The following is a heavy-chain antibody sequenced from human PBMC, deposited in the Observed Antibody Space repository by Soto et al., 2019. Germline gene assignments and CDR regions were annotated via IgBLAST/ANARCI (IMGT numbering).Heavy chain of an antibody. D-gene: IGHD3-10*01. CDR3: ARGADYYGSGSALLLFDY. Sequence: GGSLRLSCAASGFTFSSYSMNWVRQAPGKGLEWVSSISSSSSYIYYADSVKGRFTISRDNAKNSLYLQMNSLRAEDTAVYYCARGADYYGSGSALLLFDYWGQGTLVTVSS. V-gene: IGHV3-21*01. CDR2: ISSSSSYI. J-gene: IGHJ4*02. CDR1: GFTFSSYS.